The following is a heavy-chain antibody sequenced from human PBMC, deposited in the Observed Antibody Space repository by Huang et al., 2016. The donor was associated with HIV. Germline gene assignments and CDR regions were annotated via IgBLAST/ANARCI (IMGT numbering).Heavy chain of an antibody. J-gene: IGHJ4*02. D-gene: IGHD3-10*01. Sequence: EVQLLESGGGLVQPGGCLRLSCAAAGFTFNNYAMNWVRQDAGKGVEWVLTIRGNGGSTYYADAVKGRFTISRDNSKNTLYLHMNSLRVEDTAVYYCAKGIKSSGSYYFDYWGQGTLVTVSS. CDR3: AKGIKSSGSYYFDY. V-gene: IGHV3-23*01. CDR2: IRGNGGST. CDR1: GFTFNNYA.